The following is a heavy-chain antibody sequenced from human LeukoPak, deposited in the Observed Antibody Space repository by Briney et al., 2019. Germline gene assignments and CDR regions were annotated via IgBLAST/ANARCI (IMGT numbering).Heavy chain of an antibody. Sequence: ASVKVSCXASXXTXXXXXXHXXXXXXGXXXXWXXXINPSGXRTXNAQQFQGRVXXTRDTSTSTVYMQLSSLRSEDTAXYYCARDLAIAAAPYGMDVWGQGTTVTVSS. D-gene: IGHD6-13*01. CDR1: XXTXXXXX. CDR3: ARDLAIAAAPYGMDV. V-gene: IGHV1-46*01. J-gene: IGHJ6*02. CDR2: INPSGXRT.